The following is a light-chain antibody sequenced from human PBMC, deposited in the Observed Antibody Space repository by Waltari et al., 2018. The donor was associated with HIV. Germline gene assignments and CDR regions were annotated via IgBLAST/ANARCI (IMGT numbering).Light chain of an antibody. Sequence: QAILTKLPSASGPPGPRVPTSCSGPDSNIGSNSLPRYHQLQPTAPNPLMYRNDQRPSGVPDRFSGSKSGTSATLAISGLRSEDAGDYYCEVWDDNLRGPVFGGGTTLTVL. CDR3: EVWDDNLRGPV. CDR2: RND. CDR1: DSNIGSNS. V-gene: IGLV1-47*01. J-gene: IGLJ2*01.